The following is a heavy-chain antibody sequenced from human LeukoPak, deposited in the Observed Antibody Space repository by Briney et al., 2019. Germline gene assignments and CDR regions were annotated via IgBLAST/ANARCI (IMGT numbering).Heavy chain of an antibody. CDR2: IYYSGST. J-gene: IGHJ6*02. V-gene: IGHV4-59*08. CDR1: GGSISSYY. D-gene: IGHD6-13*01. Sequence: SETLSLTCTVSGGSISSYYWSWIRQPPGKGLEWIGYIYYSGSTNYNPSLKSRVTISVDTSKNQFSLKLSSVTAADTAVYYCARHAGYSSSWYGCYYYGMDVWGQGTTVTVSS. CDR3: ARHAGYSSSWYGCYYYGMDV.